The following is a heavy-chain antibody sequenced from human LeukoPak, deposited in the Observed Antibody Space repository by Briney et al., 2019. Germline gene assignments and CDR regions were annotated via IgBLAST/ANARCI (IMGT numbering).Heavy chain of an antibody. CDR3: ARESSIPAAYWSYYYYYMDV. CDR1: GGSISSSSYY. D-gene: IGHD2-2*01. J-gene: IGHJ6*03. CDR2: IYDSGST. Sequence: SETLSLTCTVSGGSISSSSYYWGWVRQPPGKGLEWIGSIYDSGSTYYNPSPKSRVTISVDTSKNQFSLKLSSVTAADTAVYYCARESSIPAAYWSYYYYYMDVWGKGTTVTVSS. V-gene: IGHV4-39*07.